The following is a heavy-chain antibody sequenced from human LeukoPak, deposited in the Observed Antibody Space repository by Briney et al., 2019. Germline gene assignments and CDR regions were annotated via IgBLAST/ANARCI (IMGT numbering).Heavy chain of an antibody. CDR2: INPYSGDT. V-gene: IGHV1-2*06. CDR1: GYTFTDYY. D-gene: IGHD2-2*01. Sequence: ASVKVSCKASGYTFTDYYIHWVRQAPGQGLEWVGRINPYSGDTNYAQKFQGRVTMTGDTSISTAYMELSRLRSDDTAVYYCARDRGGRVVPAAIFDPWGQGTLVTVSS. J-gene: IGHJ5*02. CDR3: ARDRGGRVVPAAIFDP.